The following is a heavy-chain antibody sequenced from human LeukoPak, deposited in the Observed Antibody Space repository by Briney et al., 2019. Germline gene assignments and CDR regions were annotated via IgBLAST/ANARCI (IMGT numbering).Heavy chain of an antibody. J-gene: IGHJ3*02. D-gene: IGHD3-22*01. V-gene: IGHV4-39*07. CDR2: IYYSGST. CDR3: ARVVRYYDSSGYQNAFDI. CDR1: GGSISSSSYY. Sequence: SETLSLTCTVSGGSISSSSYYWGWIRQPPGKGLEWIGSIYYSGSTYYNPSLKSRVTISVDTSKNQFSLKLSSVTAADTAVYYCARVVRYYDSSGYQNAFDIWGQGTMVTVSS.